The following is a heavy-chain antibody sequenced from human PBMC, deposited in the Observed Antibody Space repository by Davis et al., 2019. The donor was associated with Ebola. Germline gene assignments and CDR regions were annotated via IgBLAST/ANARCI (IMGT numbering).Heavy chain of an antibody. CDR3: ATLYSGNPENYGMDV. J-gene: IGHJ6*02. Sequence: PSETLSLTCTVSGGSISSGGYYWSWIRQHPGKGLEWIGYIYYSGSTYYNPSLKSRVTISVDTSKNQFSLKLSSVTAADTAVYYCATLYSGNPENYGMDVWGQGTTVTVSS. D-gene: IGHD1-26*01. CDR1: GGSISSGGYY. V-gene: IGHV4-31*03. CDR2: IYYSGST.